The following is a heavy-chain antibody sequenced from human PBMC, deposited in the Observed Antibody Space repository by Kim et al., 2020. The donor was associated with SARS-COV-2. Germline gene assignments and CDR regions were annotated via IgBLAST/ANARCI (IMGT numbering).Heavy chain of an antibody. CDR1: GFIFSDYF. Sequence: GGSLRLSCAASGFIFSDYFFHWIRQAPGQGMVWIASIDSAGSLIYYAGSVKGRFTISRDNTKNSLFLHMTSLRADDTAVYYCARERCSGGACYDYFDSWGQGTLVSVSS. CDR2: IDSAGSLI. CDR3: ARERCSGGACYDYFDS. D-gene: IGHD2-15*01. J-gene: IGHJ4*02. V-gene: IGHV3-11*01.